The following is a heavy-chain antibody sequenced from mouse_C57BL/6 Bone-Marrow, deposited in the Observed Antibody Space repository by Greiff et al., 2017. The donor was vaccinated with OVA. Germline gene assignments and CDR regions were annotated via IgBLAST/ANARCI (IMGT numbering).Heavy chain of an antibody. CDR1: GYPFPNYT. J-gene: IGHJ2*01. CDR2: INPNNGGT. V-gene: IGHV1-26*01. CDR3: ARPLTGTLFDY. Sequence: VNLHQSGPDLGSPGASVKISCKASGYPFPNYTMTWVKQSHGKGLEWIGDINPNNGGTSYNQKFKGKATLTVDKSSSTAYMELRSLTSEDSAVYYCARPLTGTLFDYWGQGTTLTVSS. D-gene: IGHD4-1*01.